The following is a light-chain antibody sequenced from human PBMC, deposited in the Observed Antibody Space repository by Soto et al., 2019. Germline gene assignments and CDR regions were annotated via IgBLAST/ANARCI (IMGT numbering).Light chain of an antibody. CDR2: KAS. J-gene: IGKJ1*01. CDR3: QQYNSYET. CDR1: QSISSW. V-gene: IGKV1-5*03. Sequence: DIQMTQSPSTLSASVGDRVTITCRASQSISSWLAWYQQKPGKAPKLLIYKASSLESGVPSRFSGSGSGTEFNLTISSLQSDDFATYYCQQYNSYETFGQGTKVEIK.